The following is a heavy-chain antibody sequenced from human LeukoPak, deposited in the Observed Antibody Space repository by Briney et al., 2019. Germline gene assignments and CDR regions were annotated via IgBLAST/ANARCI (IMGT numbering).Heavy chain of an antibody. CDR3: ASYTKDFWSGYFDY. J-gene: IGHJ4*02. V-gene: IGHV4-34*01. CDR1: SGSFSGYY. CDR2: INHSGST. D-gene: IGHD3-3*01. Sequence: PSETLSLTCAVYSGSFSGYYWSWIRQPPGKGLEWIGEINHSGSTNYNPSLKSRVTISVDTSKNQFSLKLSSVTAADTAVYYCASYTKDFWSGYFDYWGQGTLVTVSS.